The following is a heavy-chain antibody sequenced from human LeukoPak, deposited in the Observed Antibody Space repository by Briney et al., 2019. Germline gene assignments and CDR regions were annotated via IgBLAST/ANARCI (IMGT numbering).Heavy chain of an antibody. CDR1: GGSFSGYY. V-gene: IGHV4-34*01. J-gene: IGHJ5*01. Sequence: SETLSLTCAVYGGSFSGYYWSWIRQPPGKGLEWIGEINHSGSTNYNPSLKSRVTISVDTSKNQFSLKLDSVTAADTAVYYCARHALITAISTYNWFDSWGQGTLVTVSS. CDR2: INHSGST. CDR3: ARHALITAISTYNWFDS. D-gene: IGHD2-2*02.